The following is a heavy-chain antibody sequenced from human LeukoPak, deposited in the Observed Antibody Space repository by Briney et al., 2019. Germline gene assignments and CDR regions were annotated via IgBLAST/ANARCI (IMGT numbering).Heavy chain of an antibody. J-gene: IGHJ3*02. CDR1: GFTFSSYW. V-gene: IGHV3-74*01. D-gene: IGHD2-21*02. CDR2: IISDGSST. Sequence: GRSLRLSCAASGFTFSSYWMRWVRHAPGKGLVWVSRIISDGSSTSYADSVKRRFNISRDNAKNTLYLQMNSLRAEDTAVYYCARRLAYCGGDCYSFAFVIWGQGTMVTVSS. CDR3: ARRLAYCGGDCYSFAFVI.